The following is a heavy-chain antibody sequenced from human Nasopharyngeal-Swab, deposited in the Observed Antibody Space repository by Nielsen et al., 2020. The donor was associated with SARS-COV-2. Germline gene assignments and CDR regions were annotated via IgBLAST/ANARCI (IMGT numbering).Heavy chain of an antibody. CDR3: ARETDYNSGLSTALDY. J-gene: IGHJ4*02. D-gene: IGHD6-19*01. Sequence: GGFLRLSCAASGFTFSSYEMNWVRQAPGKGLEWVSYISSSSNTIYYADSVKGRFAISRDNAKNSLYLQMNSLRGEDTAVYYCARETDYNSGLSTALDYWGQGTLVTVSS. CDR2: ISSSSNTI. V-gene: IGHV3-48*03. CDR1: GFTFSSYE.